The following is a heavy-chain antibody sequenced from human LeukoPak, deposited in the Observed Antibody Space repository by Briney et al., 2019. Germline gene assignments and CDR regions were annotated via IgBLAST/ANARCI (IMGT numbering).Heavy chain of an antibody. V-gene: IGHV1-69*13. Sequence: SVKVSCKASGGTFSSYAISWVRQAPGQGLEWMGGIIPIFGTANYAQKFQGRVTITADESTSTAYMELSSLRSEDTAVYCCAFYHGSGSYWFDPWGQGTLVTVSS. D-gene: IGHD3-10*01. CDR1: GGTFSSYA. J-gene: IGHJ5*02. CDR2: IIPIFGTA. CDR3: AFYHGSGSYWFDP.